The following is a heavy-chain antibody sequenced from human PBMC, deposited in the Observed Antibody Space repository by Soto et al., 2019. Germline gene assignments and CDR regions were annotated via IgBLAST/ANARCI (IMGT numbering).Heavy chain of an antibody. J-gene: IGHJ5*02. CDR3: AREEFTMVRGVIISRWFDP. Sequence: QVQLQESGPGLVKPSQTLSLTCTVSGGSISSGGYYWSWIRQHPGKGLEWIGYIYSSGSTYYNPSLKSRVTISVDTSKNQFSLKLSSVTAADTAVYYCAREEFTMVRGVIISRWFDPWGQGTLVTVSS. CDR2: IYSSGST. CDR1: GGSISSGGYY. V-gene: IGHV4-31*03. D-gene: IGHD3-10*01.